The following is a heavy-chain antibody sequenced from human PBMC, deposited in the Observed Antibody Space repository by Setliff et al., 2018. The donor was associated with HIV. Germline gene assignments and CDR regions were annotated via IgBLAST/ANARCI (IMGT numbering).Heavy chain of an antibody. J-gene: IGHJ4*02. V-gene: IGHV4-34*01. CDR2: INHAGST. CDR1: GASFSGYF. D-gene: IGHD3-3*01. CDR3: ATLSGPVDH. Sequence: PSETLSLTCTLYGASFSGYFWSWIRQPPGKGLEWIGEINHAGSTNFNPSLKGRVTKSVDVSKRQFSLHLTSVTAADTAVYYCATLSGPVDHWGQGTLVTVSS.